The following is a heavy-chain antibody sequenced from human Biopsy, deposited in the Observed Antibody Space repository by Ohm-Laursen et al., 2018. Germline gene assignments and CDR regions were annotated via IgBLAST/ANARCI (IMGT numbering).Heavy chain of an antibody. Sequence: GSLRLSCAASGFSLRNYTINWVRQAPGKGLEWVSSISRSTSHILYAETLKGRFTSSRDNAKNSAYLQMNSLRAEDTGVYYCARGRSHLLPDHDWFDPWGQGTLVTVSS. D-gene: IGHD1-14*01. CDR3: ARGRSHLLPDHDWFDP. V-gene: IGHV3-21*06. J-gene: IGHJ5*02. CDR1: GFSLRNYT. CDR2: ISRSTSHI.